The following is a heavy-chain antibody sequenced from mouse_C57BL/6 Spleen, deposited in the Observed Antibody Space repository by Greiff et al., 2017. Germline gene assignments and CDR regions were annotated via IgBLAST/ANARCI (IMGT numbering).Heavy chain of an antibody. Sequence: EVHLVESGGGLVQPGGSLSLSCAASGFTFTDYYMSWVRQPPGKALEWLGFIRNKANGYTTEYSASVKGRFTISRDNSQSILYLQMNALRAEDSATYYCARYEYYGRTPLYYAKDYWGQGTSVTVSS. J-gene: IGHJ4*01. CDR3: ARYEYYGRTPLYYAKDY. D-gene: IGHD1-1*01. CDR2: IRNKANGYTT. CDR1: GFTFTDYY. V-gene: IGHV7-3*01.